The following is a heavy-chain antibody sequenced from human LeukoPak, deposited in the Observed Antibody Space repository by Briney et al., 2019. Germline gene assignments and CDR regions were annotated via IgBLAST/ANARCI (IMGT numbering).Heavy chain of an antibody. CDR1: GGSISSYY. V-gene: IGHV4-59*08. CDR3: ARTPLNSGSYCRYWYFDL. CDR2: IYYSGST. D-gene: IGHD1-26*01. Sequence: SETLSLTCTVSGGSISSYYWSWIRQPPGKGLEWIGYIYYSGSTNYNPCLKSRVTISVDTSKNQFSLKLSSVTAADTAVYYCARTPLNSGSYCRYWYFDLWGRGTLVTVSS. J-gene: IGHJ2*01.